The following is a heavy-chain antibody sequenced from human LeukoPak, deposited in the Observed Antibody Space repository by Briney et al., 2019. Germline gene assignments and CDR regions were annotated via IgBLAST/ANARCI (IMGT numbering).Heavy chain of an antibody. V-gene: IGHV3-21*01. Sequence: GGSLRLSCAASGFTFSSYSMNWVRQAPGKGLEWVSSISSSSSYIYYADSVKGRFTISRDNAKNSLYLQMNSLRAEDTAVYYCARGPFVLLWFGGVAAPRWFDPWGQGTLVTVSS. CDR2: ISSSSSYI. CDR3: ARGPFVLLWFGGVAAPRWFDP. CDR1: GFTFSSYS. D-gene: IGHD3-10*01. J-gene: IGHJ5*02.